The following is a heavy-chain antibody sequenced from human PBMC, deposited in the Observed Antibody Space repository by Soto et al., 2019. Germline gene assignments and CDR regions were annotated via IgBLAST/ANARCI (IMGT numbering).Heavy chain of an antibody. CDR2: IYYSGST. V-gene: IGHV4-59*01. CDR3: AREGGGIAARPGWFDP. J-gene: IGHJ5*02. Sequence: SETLSLTCTVSGGSISSYYWSWIRQPPGKGLEWIGYIYYSGSTNYNPSLKSRVTISVDTSKNQFSLKLSSVTAADTAVYYCAREGGGIAARPGWFDPWGQGTLVTVSS. CDR1: GGSISSYY. D-gene: IGHD6-6*01.